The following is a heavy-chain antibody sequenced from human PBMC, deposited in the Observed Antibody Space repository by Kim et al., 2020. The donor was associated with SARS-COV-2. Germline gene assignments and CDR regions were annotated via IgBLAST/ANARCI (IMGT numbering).Heavy chain of an antibody. Sequence: SETLSLTCTVSGSSMDNYYWSWIRQSPGKGLEWIGYIYSSGIIDYNPSLNSRVTMSVDTSKKQFSLNLSSVTAADSAVYYCARVRDRIQLTAYWGQGTL. CDR2: IYSSGII. V-gene: IGHV4-59*01. D-gene: IGHD1-1*01. CDR3: ARVRDRIQLTAY. J-gene: IGHJ4*02. CDR1: GSSMDNYY.